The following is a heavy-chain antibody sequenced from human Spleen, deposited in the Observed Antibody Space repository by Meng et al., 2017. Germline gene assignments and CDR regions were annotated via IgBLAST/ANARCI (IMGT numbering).Heavy chain of an antibody. CDR3: ARDVRYYFDY. V-gene: IGHV3-23*01. D-gene: IGHD3-9*01. Sequence: GESLKISCAASGFTFSKYAMNWVRQAAGKGLEWVSLISTSDDCTNNADSVKGRFTCSRDNCKDTLCPQMRSLGAEDTAVYYCARDVRYYFDYWGQGTLVTVSS. J-gene: IGHJ4*02. CDR2: ISTSDDCT. CDR1: GFTFSKYA.